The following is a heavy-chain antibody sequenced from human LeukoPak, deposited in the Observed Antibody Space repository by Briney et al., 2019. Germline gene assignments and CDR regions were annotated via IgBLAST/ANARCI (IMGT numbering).Heavy chain of an antibody. J-gene: IGHJ3*02. Sequence: SETLSLTCTVSGGSISSYYWSWIRQPPGKGLEWIGYIYYSGSTNYNPSLKSRVTISVDTSKNHFSLKLSSVTAADTAVYYCARQGVGAFDIWGQGTMVTVSS. CDR2: IYYSGST. CDR3: ARQGVGAFDI. CDR1: GGSISSYY. V-gene: IGHV4-59*08. D-gene: IGHD2-8*01.